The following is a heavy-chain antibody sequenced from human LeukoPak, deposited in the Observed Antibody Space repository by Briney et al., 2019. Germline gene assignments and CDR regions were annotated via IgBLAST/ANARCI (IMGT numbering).Heavy chain of an antibody. Sequence: GGSLRLSCAASGFTFSSYSMNWVRQAPGKGLEWVSSITSSSSYMYYADSVKGRFTISRDNAKNSLYLQMNTLRAEDTAVYYCARGVNLMRYWGQGTLVTVSS. CDR1: GFTFSSYS. J-gene: IGHJ4*02. V-gene: IGHV3-21*01. CDR3: ARGVNLMRY. CDR2: ITSSSSYM. D-gene: IGHD2-8*01.